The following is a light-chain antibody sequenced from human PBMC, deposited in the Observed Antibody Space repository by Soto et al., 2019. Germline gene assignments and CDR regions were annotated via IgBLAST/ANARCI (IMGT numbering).Light chain of an antibody. CDR1: QSVSSTY. Sequence: EIVMTQSPATLSVSPGERATLSCRASQSVSSTYLIWYQQKPGQTPKVLIYRASTRATGIPDRFSGSGSGTDFTLTISRLEAEDFAVYYCQQYGSSPLTFGGGTKVDIK. CDR2: RAS. J-gene: IGKJ4*01. V-gene: IGKV3-20*01. CDR3: QQYGSSPLT.